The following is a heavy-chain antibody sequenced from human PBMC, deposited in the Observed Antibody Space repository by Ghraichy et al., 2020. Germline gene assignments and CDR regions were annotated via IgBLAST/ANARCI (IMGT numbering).Heavy chain of an antibody. CDR1: GVSISSGPHS. V-gene: IGHV4-30-2*01. CDR3: AVLASHGVDV. J-gene: IGHJ6*02. Sequence: LSLTCDVSGVSISSGPHSWTWIRQPPGKTLEWIGYIYHSGSGHYNPSLKSRFTISVDSYRNQFSLYLSSVTAADEAIYYCAVLASHGVDVWGQGTTVTVSS. CDR2: IYHSGSG. D-gene: IGHD3-3*01.